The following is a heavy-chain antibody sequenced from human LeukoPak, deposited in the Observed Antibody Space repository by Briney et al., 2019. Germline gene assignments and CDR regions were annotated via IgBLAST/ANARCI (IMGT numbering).Heavy chain of an antibody. V-gene: IGHV1-69*05. D-gene: IGHD2-2*01. CDR3: ASQVVAALPGGPAYYYYYMDV. J-gene: IGHJ6*03. CDR1: GGTFSSYA. CDR2: IIPIFGTA. Sequence: ASVKVSCKASGGTFSSYAISWVRQAPGQGLEWMGGIIPIFGTANYAQKFQGRVTITTDESTSTAYMEPSSLRSEDTAVYYCASQVVAALPGGPAYYYYYMDVWGKGTTVTVSS.